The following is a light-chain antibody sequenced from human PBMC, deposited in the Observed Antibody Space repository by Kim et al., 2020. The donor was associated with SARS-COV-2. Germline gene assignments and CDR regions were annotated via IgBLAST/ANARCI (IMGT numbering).Light chain of an antibody. CDR3: QQYKSYWT. V-gene: IGKV1-5*01. Sequence: DIQMTQSPSTLSASVGDRVTITCRASQRISSWLAWYQQKPGKAPKLLIYDASSLKSGVPSRFSGGGSGTEFTLTITSLQPDDSATYYCQQYKSYWTFGQGTKVDIK. J-gene: IGKJ1*01. CDR1: QRISSW. CDR2: DAS.